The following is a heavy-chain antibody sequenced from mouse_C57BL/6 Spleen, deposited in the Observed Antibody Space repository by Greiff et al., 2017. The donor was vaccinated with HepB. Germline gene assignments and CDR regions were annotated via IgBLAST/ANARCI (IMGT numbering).Heavy chain of an antibody. CDR1: GYTFTSYT. CDR3: ARSLTVEGGYFDV. CDR2: INPSSGYT. J-gene: IGHJ1*03. D-gene: IGHD1-1*01. V-gene: IGHV1-4*01. Sequence: VQLQQSGAELARPGASVKMSCKASGYTFTSYTMHWVKQRPGQGLEWIGYINPSSGYTKYNQKFKDKATLTADKSSSTAYMQLSSLTSEDSAVYYCARSLTVEGGYFDVWGTRTTVTVSS.